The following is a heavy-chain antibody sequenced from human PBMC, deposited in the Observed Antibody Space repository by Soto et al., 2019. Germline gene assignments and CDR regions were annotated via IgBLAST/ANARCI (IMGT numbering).Heavy chain of an antibody. CDR3: ARGRVEDSSGWATYFDY. CDR1: GFTFSGYS. Sequence: GGSLRLSCASSGFTFSGYSMFWVRQAPGKGLEYVSAINTNGVNTFYAKSVKGRFTISRDNSKNTMYLQMGSLRAEDMAVYYCARGRVEDSSGWATYFDYWGQGTLVTVSS. CDR2: INTNGVNT. J-gene: IGHJ4*02. V-gene: IGHV3-64*01. D-gene: IGHD6-19*01.